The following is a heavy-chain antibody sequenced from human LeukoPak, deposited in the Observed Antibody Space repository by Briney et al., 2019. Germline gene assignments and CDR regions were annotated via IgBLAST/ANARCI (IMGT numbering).Heavy chain of an antibody. V-gene: IGHV3-11*01. CDR3: AKVQVRGYYFDY. D-gene: IGHD3-10*01. J-gene: IGHJ4*02. CDR1: GFTFSDSY. Sequence: PGGSLRLSCAASGFTFSDSYMTWIRQAPGKGLEWVSYISNSGSSIYYADSVKGRFTISRDNSKNTLYLQMNSLRAEDTAVYYCAKVQVRGYYFDYWGQGTLVTVSS. CDR2: ISNSGSSI.